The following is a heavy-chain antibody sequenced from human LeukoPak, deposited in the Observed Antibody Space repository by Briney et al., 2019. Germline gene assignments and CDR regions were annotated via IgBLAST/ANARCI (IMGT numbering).Heavy chain of an antibody. CDR1: GVSISSYY. V-gene: IGHV4-59*01. D-gene: IGHD3-9*01. CDR3: ARGWAYGIDDY. J-gene: IGHJ4*02. Sequence: PSETLSLTCTVSGVSISSYYWSWIRQPPGKGLEWIGYIYYSGSTNYNPSLKSRVTISVDTSKNQFSLKLSSVTAADTAVYYCARGWAYGIDDYWGQGTPVTVSS. CDR2: IYYSGST.